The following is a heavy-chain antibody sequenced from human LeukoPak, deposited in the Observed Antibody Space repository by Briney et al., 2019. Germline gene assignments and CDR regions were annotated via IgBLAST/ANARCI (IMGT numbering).Heavy chain of an antibody. J-gene: IGHJ5*02. CDR2: INPSGGST. CDR3: ARDDSTTVFGTGIVDP. CDR1: GYTFTSYY. V-gene: IGHV1-46*01. D-gene: IGHD1-1*01. Sequence: ASVKVSCKASGYTFTSYYMHWVRQAPGQGLEWMGIINPSGGSTSYAQKFQGRVTMTRDTSTSTVYMELSSLRSEDTAVYYCARDDSTTVFGTGIVDPWGQGTLVTVSS.